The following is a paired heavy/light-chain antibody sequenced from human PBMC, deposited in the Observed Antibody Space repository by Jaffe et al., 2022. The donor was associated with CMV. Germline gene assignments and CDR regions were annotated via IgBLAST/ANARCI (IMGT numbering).Light chain of an antibody. V-gene: IGKV1-39*01. Sequence: DIQMTQSPSSLSASVGDRVTITCRASQSITNSLNWYQQKPGKAPKLLIYAASSLQSGVPSTFSGSGSGTLFTLTINSLQPEDFATYYCQQSVRTPITFGQGTRLDIK. CDR3: QQSVRTPIT. CDR2: AAS. J-gene: IGKJ5*01. CDR1: QSITNS.
Heavy chain of an antibody. CDR1: GFTFSSFG. J-gene: IGHJ4*02. D-gene: IGHD1-26*01. CDR2: IWYDGSNK. CDR3: ARDPPGAQGARHSYSFDY. Sequence: VQLVESGGGLVQPGRSLRLSCVSSGFTFSSFGMHWVRQAPGKGLEWVAFIWYDGSNKYYADSVKGRFTVSRDNSKNTLYLQMNSLRAEDTALYSCARDPPGAQGARHSYSFDYWGQGILVTVSS. V-gene: IGHV3-33*01.